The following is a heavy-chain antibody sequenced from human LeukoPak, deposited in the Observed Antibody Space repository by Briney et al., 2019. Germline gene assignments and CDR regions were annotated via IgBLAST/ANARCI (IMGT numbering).Heavy chain of an antibody. Sequence: ASVKVSCKASGYSFTTYGMNWVPQAPGQGLEWMGWFNTYTGNPTYAQGFTGRFVFSLDTSISTAYLHISGLKAEETAVYYCARDGLRSCTSSSCYPGEDAFDIWGQGTMVTVSS. D-gene: IGHD2-2*01. CDR1: GYSFTTYG. CDR2: FNTYTGNP. J-gene: IGHJ3*02. CDR3: ARDGLRSCTSSSCYPGEDAFDI. V-gene: IGHV7-81*01.